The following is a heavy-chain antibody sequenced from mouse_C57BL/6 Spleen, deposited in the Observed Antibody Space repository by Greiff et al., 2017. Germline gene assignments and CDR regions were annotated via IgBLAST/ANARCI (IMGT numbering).Heavy chain of an antibody. CDR1: GYTFTSYW. Sequence: VQLQQPGAELVKPGASVKLSCKASGYTFTSYWMHWVKQRPGQGLEWIGMIHPNSGSTNYNEKFKSKATLTVAKSSSTACMQLSSLTSEDSAVYYCAIITTVVGFDYWGQGTTLTVSS. J-gene: IGHJ2*01. CDR3: AIITTVVGFDY. V-gene: IGHV1-64*01. CDR2: IHPNSGST. D-gene: IGHD1-1*01.